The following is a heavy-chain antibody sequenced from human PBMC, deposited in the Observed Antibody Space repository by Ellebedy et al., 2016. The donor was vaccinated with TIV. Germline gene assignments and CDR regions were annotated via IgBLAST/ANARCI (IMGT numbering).Heavy chain of an antibody. CDR1: GFTFTNAW. CDR3: AREGDYCSSTSCYTPFDY. Sequence: GGSLRLXXAASGFTFTNAWMTWVRQAPGKGLEWVSRINSDGSSTSYADSVKGRFTISRDNAKNTLYLQMNSLRAEDTAVYYCAREGDYCSSTSCYTPFDYWGQGTLVTVSS. V-gene: IGHV3-74*01. CDR2: INSDGSST. J-gene: IGHJ4*02. D-gene: IGHD2-2*02.